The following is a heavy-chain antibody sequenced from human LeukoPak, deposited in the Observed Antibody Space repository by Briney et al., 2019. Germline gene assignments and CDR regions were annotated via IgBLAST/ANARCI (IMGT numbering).Heavy chain of an antibody. CDR1: GYTFTSYD. CDR2: MNPNSGNT. V-gene: IGHV1-8*01. CDR3: ARGAYCSSTSCYLRRSRFDP. Sequence: ASVKVSCKASGYTFTSYDINWVRQVTGQGLEWMGWMNPNSGNTGYAQKFQGRVTMTRNTSISTAYMELSSLRSEDTAVYYCARGAYCSSTSCYLRRSRFDPWGQGTLVTVSS. D-gene: IGHD2-2*01. J-gene: IGHJ5*02.